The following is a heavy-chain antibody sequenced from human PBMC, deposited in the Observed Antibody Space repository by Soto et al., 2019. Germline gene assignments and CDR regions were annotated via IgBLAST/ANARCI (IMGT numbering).Heavy chain of an antibody. CDR3: ARALXXGTTXYFDY. V-gene: IGHV1-3*01. D-gene: IGHD4-17*01. J-gene: IGHJ4*02. CDR2: INAGSGET. CDR1: GYSFTGYA. Sequence: ASVKVSCKTSGYSFTGYAIHWVRQAPGQRLEWMGWINAGSGETKYSQNFQDRVSINRDTSTSTAYMELRSLRSEDTAVYYCARALXXGTTXYFDYWGQGTLVTVS.